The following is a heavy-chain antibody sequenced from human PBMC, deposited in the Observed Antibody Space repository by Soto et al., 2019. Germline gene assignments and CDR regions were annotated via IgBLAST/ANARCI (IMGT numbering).Heavy chain of an antibody. CDR3: AKAGYCSSTSCYQGYYFDY. Sequence: VGSLRLSCAASGFTLSSYAMSWVRQAPGKGLEWVSAISGSGGSTYYADSVKGRFTISRDNSKNTLYLQMNSLRAEDTAVYYCAKAGYCSSTSCYQGYYFDYWGQGTLVTVSS. CDR1: GFTLSSYA. V-gene: IGHV3-23*01. J-gene: IGHJ4*02. CDR2: ISGSGGST. D-gene: IGHD2-2*01.